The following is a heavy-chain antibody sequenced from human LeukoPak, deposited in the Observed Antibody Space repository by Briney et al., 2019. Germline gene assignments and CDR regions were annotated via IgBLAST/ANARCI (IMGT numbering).Heavy chain of an antibody. J-gene: IGHJ6*03. CDR3: ARLYPYSYYDFWSGYYTKYYYYYMDV. V-gene: IGHV1-8*03. Sequence: ASVKVSYKASGYTFTSYDINWVRQATGQGLEWMGWMNPNSGNTGYAQKFQGRVTITRNTSISTAYMELSSLRSEDTAVYYCARLYPYSYYDFWSGYYTKYYYYYMDVWGKRTTVTVSS. CDR1: GYTFTSYD. D-gene: IGHD3-3*01. CDR2: MNPNSGNT.